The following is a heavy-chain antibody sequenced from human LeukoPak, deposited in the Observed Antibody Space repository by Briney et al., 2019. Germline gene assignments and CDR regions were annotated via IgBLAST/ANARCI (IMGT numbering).Heavy chain of an antibody. CDR3: AKDTGGKTVTSAFDI. Sequence: GGSLRLSCAASGFTVSSNYMSWVRQAPGKGLEWVSVIYSGGSTYYADSVKGRFTISRDNSKNTLYLQMNSLRAEDTALYYCAKDTGGKTVTSAFDIWGQGTMVTVSS. V-gene: IGHV3-66*01. D-gene: IGHD4-17*01. J-gene: IGHJ3*02. CDR1: GFTVSSNY. CDR2: IYSGGST.